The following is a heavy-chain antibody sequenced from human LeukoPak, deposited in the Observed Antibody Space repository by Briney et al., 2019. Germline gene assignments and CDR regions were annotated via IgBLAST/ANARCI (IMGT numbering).Heavy chain of an antibody. J-gene: IGHJ2*01. D-gene: IGHD2-15*01. CDR1: GFTFSSYA. V-gene: IGHV3-23*01. CDR2: ISGSGGST. Sequence: PGGSLRLSCAASGFTFSSYAMSWVRQAPGKGLERVSAISGSGGSTYYADSVKGRFTISRDNSKNTLYLQMNSLRAEDTAVYYCATSYCSGGSCYDNYWYFDLWGRGTLVTVSS. CDR3: ATSYCSGGSCYDNYWYFDL.